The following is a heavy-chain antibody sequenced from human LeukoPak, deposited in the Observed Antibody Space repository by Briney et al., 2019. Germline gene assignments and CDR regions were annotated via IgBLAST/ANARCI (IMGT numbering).Heavy chain of an antibody. CDR2: INSDGSST. V-gene: IGHV3-74*01. CDR1: GFTFSSYW. D-gene: IGHD3-16*01. Sequence: GGSLRLSCEASGFTFSSYWMHWVRQAPGKGLVWVSRINSDGSSTTYADSVKGRFTISRDNAKNTLYLQMNSLRADDTALYYCARDWAYYYMDVWGKGTTVAVSS. J-gene: IGHJ6*03. CDR3: ARDWAYYYMDV.